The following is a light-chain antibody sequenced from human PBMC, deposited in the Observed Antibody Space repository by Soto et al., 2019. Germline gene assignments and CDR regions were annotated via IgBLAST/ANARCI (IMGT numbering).Light chain of an antibody. CDR3: SSFTSSSSYV. V-gene: IGLV2-14*03. CDR2: DVS. J-gene: IGLJ7*01. Sequence: QSALAQPASVSGSPGQSITISCTGTSSDVGSYNSVSWYQQYPGKAPTLMIHDVSNQPSGVSNRFSGSKSGNTASLTISGLQAEDEADYYCSSFTSSSSYVFGSGTQLTVL. CDR1: SSDVGSYNS.